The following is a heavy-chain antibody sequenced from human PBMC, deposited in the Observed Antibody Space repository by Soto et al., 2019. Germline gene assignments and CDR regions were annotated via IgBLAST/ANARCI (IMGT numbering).Heavy chain of an antibody. D-gene: IGHD2-21*01. CDR1: GGSFSGYH. Sequence: QVQLQQWGAGLLKPSETLSLTCGIYGGSFSGYHWAWVRQPPGKGLEWIGEIDHGGTTDSNPSLKSRVTMTIDTSKNEISLKLTSVTAADTAVYFCARGPRYCAGDCDFWGQGTLVTVSS. CDR3: ARGPRYCAGDCDF. J-gene: IGHJ4*02. CDR2: IDHGGTT. V-gene: IGHV4-34*01.